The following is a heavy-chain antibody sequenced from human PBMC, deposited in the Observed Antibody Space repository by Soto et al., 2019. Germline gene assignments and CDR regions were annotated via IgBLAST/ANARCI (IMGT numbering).Heavy chain of an antibody. Sequence: GGSLRLSCAASGFTFSTYSMNWVRQAPGKGLEWVSFISSRNSFIYYADSVRGRFTISRDNAKNSVFLQMNSLRVEGTAVYYCARDPAGSTRPYYYGMDVWGQGTTVTVSS. CDR3: ARDPAGSTRPYYYGMDV. J-gene: IGHJ6*02. CDR2: ISSRNSFI. V-gene: IGHV3-21*01. D-gene: IGHD2-2*01. CDR1: GFTFSTYS.